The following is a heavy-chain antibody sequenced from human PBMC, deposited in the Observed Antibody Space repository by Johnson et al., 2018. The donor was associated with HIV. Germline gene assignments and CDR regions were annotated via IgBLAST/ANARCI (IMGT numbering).Heavy chain of an antibody. CDR3: AKSISSSADDAFDI. CDR1: GFMFDDYA. J-gene: IGHJ3*02. CDR2: IRYDGSNK. D-gene: IGHD6-13*01. Sequence: VQLVESGGGVVQPGGSLRLSCVGSGFMFDDYAMSWVRQVPGKGLEWVAFIRYDGSNKYYADSVKGRFTISRDNSKNTLYLQMNSLRAEDTALYYCAKSISSSADDAFDIWGQGTMVTVSS. V-gene: IGHV3-30*02.